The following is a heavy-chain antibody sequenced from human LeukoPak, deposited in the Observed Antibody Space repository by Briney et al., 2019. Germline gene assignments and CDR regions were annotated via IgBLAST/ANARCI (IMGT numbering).Heavy chain of an antibody. CDR2: IKQDGSEK. CDR3: ARGGYYDSSGRNFDY. CDR1: GFTFSNYW. V-gene: IGHV3-7*05. J-gene: IGHJ4*02. Sequence: GGSLRLSCGGSGFTFSNYWMSWVRQAPGKGLEWVAKIKQDGSEKYYVDSVKGRFTISRDNAKNSLYLQMNSLRAEDTAVYYCARGGYYDSSGRNFDYWGKGALVTVSS. D-gene: IGHD3-22*01.